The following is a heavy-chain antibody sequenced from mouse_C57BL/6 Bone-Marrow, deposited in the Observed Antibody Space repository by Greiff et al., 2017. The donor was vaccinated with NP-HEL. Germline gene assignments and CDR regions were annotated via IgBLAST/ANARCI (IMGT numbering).Heavy chain of an antibody. CDR1: GYTFTSYW. D-gene: IGHD2-4*01. Sequence: VQLQQPGAELVRPGTSVKLSCKASGYTFTSYWMYWVKQRPGQGLEWIGVIDPSDSYTNYNQKFKGKATLTVDTSSSTAYMQLSSLTSEDSAVYYCARDPAYDSPPYWGQGTLVTVSA. V-gene: IGHV1-59*01. CDR3: ARDPAYDSPPY. CDR2: IDPSDSYT. J-gene: IGHJ3*01.